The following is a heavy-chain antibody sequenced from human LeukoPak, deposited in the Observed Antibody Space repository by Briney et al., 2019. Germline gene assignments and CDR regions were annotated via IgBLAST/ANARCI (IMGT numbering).Heavy chain of an antibody. CDR3: ARRGILTGYMFDY. J-gene: IGHJ4*02. V-gene: IGHV1-69*05. CDR1: GGTFISYA. CDR2: IIPIFGTA. D-gene: IGHD3-9*01. Sequence: ASVKVSCKASGGTFISYAISWVRQAPGQGLEWMGGIIPIFGTAHYAQKFQGRVTITRDTSTSTVYMELSCLRSEDTAVYYCARRGILTGYMFDYWGQGTLITVSS.